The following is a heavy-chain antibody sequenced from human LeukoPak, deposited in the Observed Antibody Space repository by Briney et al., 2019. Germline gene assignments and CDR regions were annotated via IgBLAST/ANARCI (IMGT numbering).Heavy chain of an antibody. D-gene: IGHD6-19*01. Sequence: ASVKVSCKASGYTFTGYYMHWVRQAPGQGLEWMGWINPNSGGTNYAQKFQGRVTMTRDTSISTAYMELSRLRSDDTAVYYCAREWIAVAGTGWSDPWGQGTLVTVSS. J-gene: IGHJ5*02. CDR3: AREWIAVAGTGWSDP. V-gene: IGHV1-2*02. CDR1: GYTFTGYY. CDR2: INPNSGGT.